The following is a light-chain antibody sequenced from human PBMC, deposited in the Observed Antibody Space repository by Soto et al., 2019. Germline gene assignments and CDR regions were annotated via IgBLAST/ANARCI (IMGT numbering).Light chain of an antibody. V-gene: IGKV1-5*03. Sequence: DVQMTQSPSTLSASVGDRVIITCRASQSIDNWLAWYQQKPGTPPNLLIYETSSLKSGVPSRFSGSGSGTEFTLTISSLQADDFATYYCQQQHHFPFTFGPGTKVDIK. CDR1: QSIDNW. CDR2: ETS. CDR3: QQQHHFPFT. J-gene: IGKJ3*01.